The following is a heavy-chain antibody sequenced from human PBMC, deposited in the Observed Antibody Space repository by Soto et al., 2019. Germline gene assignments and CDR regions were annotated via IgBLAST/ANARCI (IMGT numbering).Heavy chain of an antibody. CDR3: ARDRLSVVPAAIGWFDP. CDR1: GYSISSGYY. V-gene: IGHV4-38-2*02. D-gene: IGHD2-2*01. J-gene: IGHJ5*02. Sequence: TSETLSLTCAVSGYSISSGYYCGCIRQPPGKGLEWIGSIYHSGSTYYNPSLKSRVTISVDTSKNQFSLKLSSVTAADTAVYYCARDRLSVVPAAIGWFDPWGQGTLVTVSS. CDR2: IYHSGST.